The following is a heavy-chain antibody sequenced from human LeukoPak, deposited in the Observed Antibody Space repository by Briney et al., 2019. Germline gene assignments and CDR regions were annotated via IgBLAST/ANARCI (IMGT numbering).Heavy chain of an antibody. CDR1: GGSISSSSYY. D-gene: IGHD6-19*01. J-gene: IGHJ4*02. V-gene: IGHV4-39*01. CDR3: ARKGRLRAVAGTGVDY. Sequence: PSETLSLTCTVSGGSISSSSYYWGWIRQPPWKGLQWIGSIYYSGSTYYNPSLESRVTISVDTSKNQFSLKLSSVTAADTAVYYCARKGRLRAVAGTGVDYWGQGTLVTVSS. CDR2: IYYSGST.